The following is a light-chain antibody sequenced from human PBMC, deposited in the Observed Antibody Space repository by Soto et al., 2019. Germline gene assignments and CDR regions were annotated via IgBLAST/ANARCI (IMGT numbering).Light chain of an antibody. Sequence: QSVLTQPPSVSGSPGQSVTISCTGTSSDVGSYSRVSWYQQPPGTAPKLMIYEVSYRPSGVPDRFSGSKSGNTASLTISGLQAEDEADYYCSSCTSSSTYVFGTGTKVTVL. CDR2: EVS. V-gene: IGLV2-18*02. CDR1: SSDVGSYSR. CDR3: SSCTSSSTYV. J-gene: IGLJ1*01.